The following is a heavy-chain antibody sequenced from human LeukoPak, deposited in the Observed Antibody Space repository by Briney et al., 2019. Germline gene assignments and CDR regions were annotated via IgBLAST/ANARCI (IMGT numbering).Heavy chain of an antibody. D-gene: IGHD5-12*01. Sequence: SETLSLTCAVYGGSFSGYYWSWIRQRPGKGLEWIGEINHSGSTNYNPSLKSRVTISVDTSKNQFSLKLSSVTAADTAVYYCARTSEGGYTLREYNWFDPWGQGTLVTVSS. CDR2: INHSGST. J-gene: IGHJ5*02. V-gene: IGHV4-34*01. CDR3: ARTSEGGYTLREYNWFDP. CDR1: GGSFSGYY.